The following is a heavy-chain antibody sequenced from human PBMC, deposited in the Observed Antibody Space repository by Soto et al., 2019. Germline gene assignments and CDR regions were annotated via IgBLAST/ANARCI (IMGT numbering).Heavy chain of an antibody. V-gene: IGHV4-59*01. CDR3: ARDSSNWYVFDY. D-gene: IGHD6-13*01. CDR1: GGSISSFY. CDR2: MYHSGTT. J-gene: IGHJ4*02. Sequence: QVLLQESGPGLVKPSETLSLTCTVSGGSISSFYWNWIRQPPGKGLEWIGYMYHSGTTNYNPSLKSRVTISVDTSKNQFSLKLNSVTAADTAIYYCARDSSNWYVFDYWGQGTLVTVSS.